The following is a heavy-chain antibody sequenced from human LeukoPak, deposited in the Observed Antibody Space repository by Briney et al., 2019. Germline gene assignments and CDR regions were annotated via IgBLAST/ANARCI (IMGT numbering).Heavy chain of an antibody. CDR3: ARGPRIADYFDY. D-gene: IGHD6-13*01. CDR1: GGSFSGYY. J-gene: IGHJ4*02. Sequence: SETLSLTCAVYGGSFSGYYWSWIRQPPGKGLEWIGEINHSGSTNYNPSLKSRVTIPVDTSKNQFSLKLSSVTAADTAVYYCARGPRIADYFDYWGQGTLVTVSS. V-gene: IGHV4-34*01. CDR2: INHSGST.